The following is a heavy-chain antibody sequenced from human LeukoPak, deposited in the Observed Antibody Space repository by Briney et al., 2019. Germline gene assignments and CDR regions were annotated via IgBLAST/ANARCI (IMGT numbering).Heavy chain of an antibody. D-gene: IGHD6-13*01. V-gene: IGHV4-34*01. Sequence: SETLSLTCAVYGGSFSGYYWSWIRQPPGKGLEWIGEINHSGSTNYNPSLKSRVTISVDTSKNQFSLKLSSVTAADTAVYYRARGTDYSSSWYIWGQGTLVTVSS. CDR1: GGSFSGYY. CDR3: ARGTDYSSSWYI. J-gene: IGHJ4*02. CDR2: INHSGST.